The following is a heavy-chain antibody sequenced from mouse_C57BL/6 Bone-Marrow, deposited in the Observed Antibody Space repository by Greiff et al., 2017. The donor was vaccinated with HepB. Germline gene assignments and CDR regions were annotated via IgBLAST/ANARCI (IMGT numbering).Heavy chain of an antibody. Sequence: EVQLVESGGDLVKPGGSLKLSCAASGFTFSSYGMSWVRQTPDKRLEWVATISSGGSYTYYPDSVKGRFTISRDNAKNTLYLQMRSLKSEDTAMYYCARRGCGDYWGQGTTLTVSS. CDR2: ISSGGSYT. CDR1: GFTFSSYG. CDR3: ARRGCGDY. J-gene: IGHJ2*01. V-gene: IGHV5-6*01.